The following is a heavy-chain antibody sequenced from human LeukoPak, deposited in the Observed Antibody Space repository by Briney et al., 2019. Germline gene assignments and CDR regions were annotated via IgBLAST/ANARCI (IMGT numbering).Heavy chain of an antibody. V-gene: IGHV3-48*01. Sequence: GGSLRLSCAASGFTFSSYSMNWVRQAPGKGLEWVSYISSSSSTIYYADSVKGRFTISRDNSKNTLYLQMNSLRAEDTAVYYCAKDNRALVITPGGFDPWGQGTLVTVSS. CDR3: AKDNRALVITPGGFDP. CDR2: ISSSSSTI. J-gene: IGHJ5*02. CDR1: GFTFSSYS. D-gene: IGHD3-22*01.